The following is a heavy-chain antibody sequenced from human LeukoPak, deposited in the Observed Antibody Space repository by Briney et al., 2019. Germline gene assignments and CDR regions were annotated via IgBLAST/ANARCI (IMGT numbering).Heavy chain of an antibody. J-gene: IGHJ4*02. CDR3: ARFNDYSKYVDY. D-gene: IGHD4-11*01. CDR1: GGSISGYY. CDR2: IYYTGST. V-gene: IGHV4-59*08. Sequence: PSETLSLTCSVPGGSISGYYWSWIRQPPGKALEWLGYIYYTGSTNYNPSLKSRVTISVDTSKNQVSLKLSSVTAAATAVYYCARFNDYSKYVDYWGQRPVDPVSS.